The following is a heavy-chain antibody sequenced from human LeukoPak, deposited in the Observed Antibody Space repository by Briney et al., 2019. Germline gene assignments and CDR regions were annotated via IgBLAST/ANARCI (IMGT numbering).Heavy chain of an antibody. Sequence: GGSLRLSCAASGFTFSSYSMNWDRQAPGKGLEWVSSISSSSSYIYYADSVKGRFTISRDNAKNSLYLQMNSLRAEDTAVYYCAREGSYSNYVHFDYWGQGTLVTVSS. CDR3: AREGSYSNYVHFDY. CDR2: ISSSSSYI. J-gene: IGHJ4*02. D-gene: IGHD4-11*01. CDR1: GFTFSSYS. V-gene: IGHV3-21*01.